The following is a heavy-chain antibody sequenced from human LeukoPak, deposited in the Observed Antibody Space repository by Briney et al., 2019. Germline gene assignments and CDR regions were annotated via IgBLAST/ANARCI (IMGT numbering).Heavy chain of an antibody. V-gene: IGHV3-30-3*02. CDR2: ISYDGGNK. D-gene: IGHD1-26*01. Sequence: GGSLRLSCAASGFTFSSYAMHWVRQAPGKGLEWVAVISYDGGNKYYADSVKGRFTISRDNSKNTLYLQMNSLRAEDTAVYYCGAGIVGATTPNDAFDIWGQGTMVTVSS. J-gene: IGHJ3*02. CDR3: GAGIVGATTPNDAFDI. CDR1: GFTFSSYA.